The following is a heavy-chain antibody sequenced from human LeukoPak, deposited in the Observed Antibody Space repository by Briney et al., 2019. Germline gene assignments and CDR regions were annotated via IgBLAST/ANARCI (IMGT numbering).Heavy chain of an antibody. D-gene: IGHD6-13*01. CDR2: IYSGGST. CDR3: ARAAYSSTWYSRYFDL. Sequence: GGSLRLSCAASGFTVSSNYMTWVRQAPGKGLEWVSHIYSGGSTYYADSVKGRFTMSRDNSKNTLYLQMNSLRAEDTAVYYCARAAYSSTWYSRYFDLWGRGTLVTVSS. J-gene: IGHJ2*01. V-gene: IGHV3-53*01. CDR1: GFTVSSNY.